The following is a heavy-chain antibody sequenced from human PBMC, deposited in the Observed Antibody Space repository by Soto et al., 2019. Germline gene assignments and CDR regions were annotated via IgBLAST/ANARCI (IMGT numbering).Heavy chain of an antibody. CDR3: ARVGYYDSANSMDV. V-gene: IGHV3-30-3*01. D-gene: IGHD3-22*01. Sequence: QVQLVESGGGVVQPGRSLRLSCAASGFTFSSYAMHWVRQAPGQGLEWVAVISYDGSNKYYADSVKGRFTISRDNSKNSLYLQMNSLGAADTAVYSCARVGYYDSANSMDVWGQGTTVTVSS. CDR1: GFTFSSYA. CDR2: ISYDGSNK. J-gene: IGHJ6*02.